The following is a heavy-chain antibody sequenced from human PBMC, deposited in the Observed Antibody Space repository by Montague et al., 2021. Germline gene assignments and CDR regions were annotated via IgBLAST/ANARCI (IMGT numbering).Heavy chain of an antibody. CDR2: IYDSGTT. D-gene: IGHD7-27*01. J-gene: IGHJ4*02. V-gene: IGHV4-59*08. CDR1: GGSISEFY. CDR3: ARRLGIRAPFDY. Sequence: SETLSLTCTVTGGSISEFYWSWIRQSPEKGLEWIGYIYDSGTTNYNPSLKSRVTISADTSMNQFPLNLRSVTVADTAVYFCARRLGIRAPFDYWGQGTLVTVSS.